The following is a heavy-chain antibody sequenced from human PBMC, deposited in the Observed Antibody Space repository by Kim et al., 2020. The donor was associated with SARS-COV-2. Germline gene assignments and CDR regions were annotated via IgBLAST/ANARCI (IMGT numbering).Heavy chain of an antibody. CDR3: ARGRAGVVTAPILGLGPHYVYFILDV. Sequence: SETLSLTCGVYSGSFSGHYWSFIRPPQGPCLEWIGKIHESGSTNYNPSLKSRATISIDTSKNQFSLKLSSLTAADTGFYYCARGRAGVVTAPILGLGPHYVYFILDVWGHETTVPVSS. CDR1: SGSFSGHY. CDR2: IHESGST. V-gene: IGHV4-34*01. J-gene: IGHJ6*02. D-gene: IGHD2-2*02.